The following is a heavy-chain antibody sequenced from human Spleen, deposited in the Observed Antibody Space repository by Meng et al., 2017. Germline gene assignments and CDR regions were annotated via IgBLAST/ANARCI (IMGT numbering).Heavy chain of an antibody. CDR3: ARGAGGTVTT. D-gene: IGHD4-17*01. V-gene: IGHV4-30-2*01. Sequence: QVQLQESGSGLVKPSQTLSVTCAVSGGSISSGGYSWSWIRQPPGKGLEWIGYIYHSGSTAYNPSLMSRVTISVDRSKNQFSLKLTSVTAADTAVYYCARGAGGTVTTWGQGTLVTVSS. J-gene: IGHJ4*02. CDR2: IYHSGST. CDR1: GGSISSGGYS.